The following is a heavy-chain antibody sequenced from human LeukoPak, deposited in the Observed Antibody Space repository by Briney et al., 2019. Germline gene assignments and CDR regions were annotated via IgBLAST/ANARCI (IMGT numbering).Heavy chain of an antibody. D-gene: IGHD2-15*01. J-gene: IGHJ4*02. V-gene: IGHV3-33*01. CDR1: GFTFRNHG. CDR3: ARDRSVDYFDV. CDR2: IWYDGSNK. Sequence: GGSLRLSCVASGFTFRNHGMHWVRQAPGKGLEWVAVIWYDGSNKYYADSVKGRFTISRDNSKGTLYLQINSLRAEDTAVYYRARDRSVDYFDVWGQGTLVTVSS.